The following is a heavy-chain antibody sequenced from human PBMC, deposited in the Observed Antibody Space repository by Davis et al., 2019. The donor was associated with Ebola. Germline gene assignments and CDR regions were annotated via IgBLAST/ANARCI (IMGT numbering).Heavy chain of an antibody. CDR1: GFTFSSYS. Sequence: GESLKISCAASGFTFSSYSMNWVRQAPGKGLEWVSYISSSSTIYYADSVKGRFTISRDNSKNTLYLQMNSLRAEDTAVYYCAGVLLWFGEPASLAFDIWGQGTMVTVSS. CDR3: AGVLLWFGEPASLAFDI. CDR2: ISSSSTI. J-gene: IGHJ3*02. V-gene: IGHV3-48*01. D-gene: IGHD3-10*01.